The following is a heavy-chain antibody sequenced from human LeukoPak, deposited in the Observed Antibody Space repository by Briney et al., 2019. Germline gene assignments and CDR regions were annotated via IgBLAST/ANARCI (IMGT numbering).Heavy chain of an antibody. J-gene: IGHJ4*02. Sequence: GGSLRLSCAASGFTFSSYGIHWVRQAPVKGLEWVAFIRYDGSDKYFADIVKGRFTISRDNSKNTVYLQMNSLRAEDTAVYYCAKGSNYYGSGSYYNFDYWGQGTLVTVSS. D-gene: IGHD3-10*01. CDR3: AKGSNYYGSGSYYNFDY. CDR1: GFTFSSYG. CDR2: IRYDGSDK. V-gene: IGHV3-30*02.